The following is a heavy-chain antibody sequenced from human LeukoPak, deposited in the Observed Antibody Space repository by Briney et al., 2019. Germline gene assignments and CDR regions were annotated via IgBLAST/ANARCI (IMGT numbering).Heavy chain of an antibody. CDR2: IKSKTDGGTA. J-gene: IGHJ4*02. CDR1: GFTFSNAW. CDR3: TTDSRGWFGELLG. D-gene: IGHD3-10*01. Sequence: PGGSLRLSCAASGFTFSNAWMSWVRQAPGKGLEWVGRIKSKTDGGTADYAAPVKGRFTISRGDSKNTLYLQMNSLRTEDTAVYYCTTDSRGWFGELLGWGQGTLVTVSS. V-gene: IGHV3-15*01.